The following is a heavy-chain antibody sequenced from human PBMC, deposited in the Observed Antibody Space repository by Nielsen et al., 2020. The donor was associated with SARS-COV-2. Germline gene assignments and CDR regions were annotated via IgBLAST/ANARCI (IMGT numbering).Heavy chain of an antibody. J-gene: IGHJ3*02. D-gene: IGHD1-26*01. CDR3: TRVNPTSGSWFDAFDI. CDR2: IRSKANDYAT. V-gene: IGHV3-73*01. CDR1: GFTFSDSS. Sequence: GGSLRLSCAASGFTFSDSSMHWVRQASGKGLEWLGRIRSKANDYATEYPVSVKGRFIISRDDSKNMAYLLMNSLKIDDTAVYYCTRVNPTSGSWFDAFDIWGQGTPVTVSS.